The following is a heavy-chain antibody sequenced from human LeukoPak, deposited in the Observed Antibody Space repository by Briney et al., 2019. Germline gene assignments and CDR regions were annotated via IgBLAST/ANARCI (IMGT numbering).Heavy chain of an antibody. CDR2: IYYSGST. V-gene: IGHV4-31*03. D-gene: IGHD3-3*01. CDR1: GGSISSGGYY. Sequence: PSQTLSLTCTASGGSISSGGYYWSWIRQHPGKGLEWIGYIYYSGSTYYNPSLKSRVTMSVDTSKNQFSLKLSSVTAADTAVYYCARGDLQQFTIFGVVPVDYYGMDVWGQGTTVTVSS. J-gene: IGHJ6*02. CDR3: ARGDLQQFTIFGVVPVDYYGMDV.